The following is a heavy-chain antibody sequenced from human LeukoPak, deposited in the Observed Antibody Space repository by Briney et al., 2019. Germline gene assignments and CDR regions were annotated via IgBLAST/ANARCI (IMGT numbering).Heavy chain of an antibody. CDR1: GFTFSSYA. D-gene: IGHD3-10*01. Sequence: PGGSLRLSCAASGFTFSSYAMHWVRQAPGKGLEWVAVISYDGSNKYYADSAKGRFTISRDNSKNTLYLQMNSLRAEDTAVYYCARGAYYYGSGSYYYWGQGTLVTVSS. V-gene: IGHV3-30*04. J-gene: IGHJ4*02. CDR2: ISYDGSNK. CDR3: ARGAYYYGSGSYYY.